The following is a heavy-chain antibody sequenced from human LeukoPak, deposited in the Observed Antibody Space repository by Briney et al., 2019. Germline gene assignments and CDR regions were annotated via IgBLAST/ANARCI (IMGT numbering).Heavy chain of an antibody. D-gene: IGHD3-22*01. J-gene: IGHJ4*02. CDR2: ISGDGTTK. V-gene: IGHV3-48*03. CDR1: GFIFSSYD. CDR3: ARDGPYDSSGYFDF. Sequence: GGSLRLSCAASGFIFSSYDMNWVRQAPGKGLEWVSYISGDGTTKYYVDSVEGRFTIARDNAKNSLFLQMNSLRAEDTAVYYCARDGPYDSSGYFDFWGQGTLVTVSS.